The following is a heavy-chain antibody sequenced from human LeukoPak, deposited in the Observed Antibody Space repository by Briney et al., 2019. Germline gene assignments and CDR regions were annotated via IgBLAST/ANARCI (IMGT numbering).Heavy chain of an antibody. CDR2: IYSGGST. CDR3: ARGRIHYDRTAYYH. Sequence: SETLSLTCTVSGGSISNYYWTWIRQPPGRGLEWIGYIYSGGSTNYNPSLKSRVTLSLETAKSQFSLKLSAVTDADTAVYYCARGRIHYDRTAYYHWRQATLVTVSS. J-gene: IGHJ5*02. V-gene: IGHV4-59*01. D-gene: IGHD3-22*01. CDR1: GGSISNYY.